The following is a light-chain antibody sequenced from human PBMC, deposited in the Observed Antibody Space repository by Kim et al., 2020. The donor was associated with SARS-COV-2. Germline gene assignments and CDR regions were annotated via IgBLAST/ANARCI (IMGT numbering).Light chain of an antibody. Sequence: EIVMTQSPATLSVSPGDRATLSCWASQSVTSNLAGYQQKPGQAPRLLIYSASTRDTGIPARFSGSGSGTEFTLTISSLQSEDFAVYYCQQYNNWPLTFGGGTKVDIK. V-gene: IGKV3-15*01. CDR3: QQYNNWPLT. CDR2: SAS. J-gene: IGKJ4*01. CDR1: QSVTSN.